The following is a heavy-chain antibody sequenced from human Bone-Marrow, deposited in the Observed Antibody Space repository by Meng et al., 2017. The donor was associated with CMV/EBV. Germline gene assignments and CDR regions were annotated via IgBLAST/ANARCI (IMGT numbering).Heavy chain of an antibody. D-gene: IGHD5-24*01. Sequence: SVKVSCKASGGTFSSYAISWVRQAPGQGLEWMGGIIPIFGTANDAQKFQGRVTITTDESTSTAYMEMSSLRSEDTAVYYCARYKTDGYNRGRWFDPWGQGTLVTVSS. CDR1: GGTFSSYA. CDR3: ARYKTDGYNRGRWFDP. CDR2: IIPIFGTA. J-gene: IGHJ5*02. V-gene: IGHV1-69*05.